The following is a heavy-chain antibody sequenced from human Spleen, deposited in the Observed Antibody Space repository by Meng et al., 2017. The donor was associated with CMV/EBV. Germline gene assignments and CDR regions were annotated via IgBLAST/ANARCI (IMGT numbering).Heavy chain of an antibody. CDR2: ISSTGSTI. D-gene: IGHD3-3*01. V-gene: IGHV3-11*04. CDR3: ARAYHFWSAAFDP. Sequence: ASGFTFSYYYMTLIRQAPGKGLEWVSYISSTGSTIYYADSVQGRFTISRGNAKNSLYLQMNSLRAEDTAVYYCARAYHFWSAAFDPWGQGTLVTVSS. CDR1: GFTFSYYY. J-gene: IGHJ5*02.